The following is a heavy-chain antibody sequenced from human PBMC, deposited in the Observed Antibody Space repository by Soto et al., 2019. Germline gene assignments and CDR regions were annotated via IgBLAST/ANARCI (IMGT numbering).Heavy chain of an antibody. CDR1: GFTFSSYG. J-gene: IGHJ4*02. V-gene: IGHV3-33*01. D-gene: IGHD6-13*01. Sequence: GGSLRLSCAASGFTFSSYGMHWVRQAPGKGLEWVAVIWYDGSNKYYADSVKGRFTISRDNSKNTLYLQMNSLRAEDTAVYYCARDLEEGYSSDYWGQGTLVTVYS. CDR2: IWYDGSNK. CDR3: ARDLEEGYSSDY.